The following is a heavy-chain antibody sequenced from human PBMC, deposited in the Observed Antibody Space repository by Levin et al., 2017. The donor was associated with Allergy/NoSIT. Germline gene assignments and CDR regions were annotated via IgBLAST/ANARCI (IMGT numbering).Heavy chain of an antibody. CDR2: FDPEDGET. J-gene: IGHJ4*02. CDR3: ATDPRYDILTGFR. V-gene: IGHV1-24*01. Sequence: GESLKISCKVSGYTLTELSMHWVRQAPGKGLEWMGGFDPEDGETIYAQKFQGRVTMTEDTSTDTAYMELSSLRSEDTAVYYCATDPRYDILTGFRWGQGTLVTVSS. D-gene: IGHD3-9*01. CDR1: GYTLTELS.